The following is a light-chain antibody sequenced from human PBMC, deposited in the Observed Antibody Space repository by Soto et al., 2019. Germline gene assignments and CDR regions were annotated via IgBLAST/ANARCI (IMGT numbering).Light chain of an antibody. Sequence: EIVMTQSPATLSVSPGERATLSCRASQSVSSDLAWYQQKPGQAPRLLIYGASTRATGISVRFSGSGSGTEFTLTISRLQSEDFAVYYCQQYNNWQTFGQGTKVEFK. V-gene: IGKV3-15*01. CDR1: QSVSSD. CDR2: GAS. J-gene: IGKJ1*01. CDR3: QQYNNWQT.